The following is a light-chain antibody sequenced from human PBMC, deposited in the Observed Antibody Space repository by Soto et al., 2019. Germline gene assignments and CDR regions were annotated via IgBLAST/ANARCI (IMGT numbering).Light chain of an antibody. CDR3: LQYGSSSRT. CDR1: QSVSSY. Sequence: DIVLTQSPGTLSLSPGERATLSCRASQSVSSYLAWYQQKPGQAPRLLIYGASSRATGIPDRFSGGGYGTDFTLTISSLEPEDLAVYYCLQYGSSSRTFGQGTKVEVK. J-gene: IGKJ1*01. V-gene: IGKV3-20*01. CDR2: GAS.